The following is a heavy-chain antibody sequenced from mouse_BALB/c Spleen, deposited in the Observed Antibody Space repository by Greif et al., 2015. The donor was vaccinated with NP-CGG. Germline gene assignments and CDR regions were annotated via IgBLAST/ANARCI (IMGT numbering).Heavy chain of an antibody. CDR2: ISYSGST. D-gene: IGHD1-2*01. J-gene: IGHJ1*01. CDR3: ARRYYGDWYFDV. CDR1: GYSITSDYA. Sequence: EVQLQESGPGLVKPSQPLSLTCTVTGYSITSDYAWNWIRQFPGNKLEWMGYISYSGSTSYNPSLKSRISITRGTSKNQFFLQLNSVTTEDTATYYCARRYYGDWYFDVWGAGTTVTVSS. V-gene: IGHV3-2*02.